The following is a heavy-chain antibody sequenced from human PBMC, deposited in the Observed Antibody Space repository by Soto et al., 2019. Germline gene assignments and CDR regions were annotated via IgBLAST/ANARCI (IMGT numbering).Heavy chain of an antibody. J-gene: IGHJ4*02. D-gene: IGHD1-26*01. CDR3: AKGWELLDY. Sequence: QVQLVEAGGVVVQPGRSLRLSCAASGFTFSSYGMHLVRQAPGKGLEWVAVISYDGSNKYYADSVKGRFTISRDNSKNTLYLQMNSLRAEDTAVYYCAKGWELLDYWVQGTLVTVSS. CDR1: GFTFSSYG. V-gene: IGHV3-30*18. CDR2: ISYDGSNK.